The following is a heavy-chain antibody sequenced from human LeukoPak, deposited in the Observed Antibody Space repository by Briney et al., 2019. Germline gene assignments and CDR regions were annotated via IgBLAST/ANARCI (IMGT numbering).Heavy chain of an antibody. V-gene: IGHV5-51*03. CDR1: GYSFSNYW. D-gene: IGHD3-10*01. J-gene: IGHJ4*02. Sequence: GSSLRVLGGTSGYSFSNYWIGWVRQMPGKDLEWMRIVYPYDSDTTYSPSFQGQVTISVDKSITAAYLHWSSLKASDTAIYYCARADGSGNFLFYFDSWGPGTLVTDSS. CDR3: ARADGSGNFLFYFDS. CDR2: VYPYDSDT.